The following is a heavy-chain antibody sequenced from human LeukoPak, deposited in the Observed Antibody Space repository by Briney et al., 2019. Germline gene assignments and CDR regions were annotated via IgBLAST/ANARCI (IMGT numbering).Heavy chain of an antibody. D-gene: IGHD1-1*01. CDR3: ARGGTYYYYGMDV. Sequence: SETLSLTCTVSGDSINSYYWNWIRQPPGKGLEWIGYIYYSGSTNYNPSLKSRVTISVDTSKNHFSLKLSSVTAADTAVYYCARGGTYYYYGMDVWGEGTTVTVSS. CDR2: IYYSGST. V-gene: IGHV4-59*01. CDR1: GDSINSYY. J-gene: IGHJ6*04.